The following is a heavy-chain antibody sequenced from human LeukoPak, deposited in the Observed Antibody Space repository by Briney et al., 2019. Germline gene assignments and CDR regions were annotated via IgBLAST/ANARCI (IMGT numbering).Heavy chain of an antibody. V-gene: IGHV4-61*02. D-gene: IGHD5-12*01. J-gene: IGHJ4*02. CDR1: GGSISSGSYY. CDR3: ARGPWIGYYFDY. Sequence: SETLSLTCTVSGGSISSGSYYWSRIRQPAGKGLEWIGRIYTSGSTNYNPSLKSRVTISVDTSKNQFSLKLSSVTAADTAVYYCARGPWIGYYFDYWGQGTLVTVSS. CDR2: IYTSGST.